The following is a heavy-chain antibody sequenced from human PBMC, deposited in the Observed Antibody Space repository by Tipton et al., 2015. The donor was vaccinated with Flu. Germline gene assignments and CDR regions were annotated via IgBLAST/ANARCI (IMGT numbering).Heavy chain of an antibody. D-gene: IGHD4-11*01. V-gene: IGHV4-38-2*02. J-gene: IGHJ5*02. CDR3: ARRDFSNYVSDPKSWFDP. CDR2: IYHTGST. CDR1: GDSISGSYY. Sequence: LRLSCTVSGDSISGSYYWGWIRQAPRKGLEWIGNIYHTGSTYHNPSLKSRVTMSVDTSRNHLSLRLRSVTAADTAVYFCARRDFSNYVSDPKSWFDPWGQGILVTVSP.